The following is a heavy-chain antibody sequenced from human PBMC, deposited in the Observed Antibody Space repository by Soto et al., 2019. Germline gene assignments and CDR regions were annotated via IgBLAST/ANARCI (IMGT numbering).Heavy chain of an antibody. CDR3: ARVPSITGTTDWFDP. D-gene: IGHD1-7*01. Sequence: QVQLVQSGAEVKKPGASVKVSCKASGYTFTSYGISWVRQAPGQGLEWIGWISAYNGNTNHAQKLQGRVPMTTDPPTSTAYMDLRSLRSDDTAVYYCARVPSITGTTDWFDPWGQGNLVTVSS. J-gene: IGHJ5*02. V-gene: IGHV1-18*04. CDR2: ISAYNGNT. CDR1: GYTFTSYG.